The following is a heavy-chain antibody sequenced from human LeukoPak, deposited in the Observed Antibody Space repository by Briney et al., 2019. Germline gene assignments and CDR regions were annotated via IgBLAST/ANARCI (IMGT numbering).Heavy chain of an antibody. CDR2: INSDGSST. J-gene: IGHJ1*01. CDR1: GFTFSTYW. V-gene: IGHV3-74*01. Sequence: PGGSLRLSCAASGFTFSTYWMHWVRQAPGKGLVWVSRINSDGSSTSYADSVKGRFTISRDNAKSTLYLQMNSLRAEDTAVYYCARGIYDTDSLGLYFDHWGQGTLVTVSS. D-gene: IGHD3-16*01. CDR3: ARGIYDTDSLGLYFDH.